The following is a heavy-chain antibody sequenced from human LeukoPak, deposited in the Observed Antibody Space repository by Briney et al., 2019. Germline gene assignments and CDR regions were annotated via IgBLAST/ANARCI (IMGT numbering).Heavy chain of an antibody. Sequence: PSETLSLTCAVYGGSFSGYYWSWIRQLPGKGLEWIGEINHSGSTNYNPSLRSRVTISVDTSKNQFSLKLSSVTAADTAVYYCARSSAARSLLVRAKLPFDYWGQGTLVTVSS. D-gene: IGHD6-6*01. CDR2: INHSGST. V-gene: IGHV4-34*01. CDR1: GGSFSGYY. CDR3: ARSSAARSLLVRAKLPFDY. J-gene: IGHJ4*02.